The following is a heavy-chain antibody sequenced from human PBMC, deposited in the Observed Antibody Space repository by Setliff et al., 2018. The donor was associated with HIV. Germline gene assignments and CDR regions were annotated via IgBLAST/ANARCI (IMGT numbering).Heavy chain of an antibody. CDR3: AKELAASGLGYFDS. V-gene: IGHV3-23*01. D-gene: IGHD3-22*01. CDR2: ISGSGVNS. CDR1: GFTFSNYV. J-gene: IGHJ4*02. Sequence: GGSLRLSCAASGFTFSNYVINWVRQAPGKGLEWISGISGSGVNSYYADSVKGRFTISRDNSKNTVYLQMNSLRAEDTAEYYCAKELAASGLGYFDSWGRGILVTVS.